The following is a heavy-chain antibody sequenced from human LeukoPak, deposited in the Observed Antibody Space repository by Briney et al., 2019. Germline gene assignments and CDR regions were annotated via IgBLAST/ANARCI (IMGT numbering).Heavy chain of an antibody. V-gene: IGHV3-48*01. J-gene: IGHJ3*02. D-gene: IGHD6-13*01. CDR2: ISWNSGRI. CDR1: GFTFSSYS. CDR3: AAVGYSFADAFDI. Sequence: GGSLRLSCAASGFTFSSYSMNWVRQAPGKGLEWVSGISWNSGRINYADSVKGRFTISRDNSKNTLYLQMNSLRSEDTAVYYCAAVGYSFADAFDIWGQGTMVTVSS.